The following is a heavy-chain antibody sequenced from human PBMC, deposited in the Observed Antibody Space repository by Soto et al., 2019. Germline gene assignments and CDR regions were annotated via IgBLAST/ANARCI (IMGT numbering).Heavy chain of an antibody. J-gene: IGHJ4*02. V-gene: IGHV4-59*01. CDR3: ARVYAYYFDL. CDR1: GGSIRSYY. Sequence: SETLSLTCTVSGGSIRSYYWSWIRQPPGKGLEWIGYIYYSGSTNYNPSLKSRVTISADTSKNQFSLKLSSVTAADTAVYYCARVYAYYFDLWGQGTLVTVSS. D-gene: IGHD2-8*01. CDR2: IYYSGST.